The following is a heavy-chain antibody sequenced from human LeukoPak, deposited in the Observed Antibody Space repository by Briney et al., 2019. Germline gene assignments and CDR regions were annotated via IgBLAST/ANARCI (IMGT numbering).Heavy chain of an antibody. V-gene: IGHV3-53*01. CDR1: GFTVSSNY. CDR2: IYSGGST. J-gene: IGHJ5*02. Sequence: PGGSLRLSCAASGFTVSSNYMSWVRQAPGKGLEWVSVIYSGGSTYYADSVKGRFTISRDNSKNTLYLQMNSLRAEDTAVYYCAAYSGYDPANWFDPWGQGTLVTVSS. D-gene: IGHD5-12*01. CDR3: AAYSGYDPANWFDP.